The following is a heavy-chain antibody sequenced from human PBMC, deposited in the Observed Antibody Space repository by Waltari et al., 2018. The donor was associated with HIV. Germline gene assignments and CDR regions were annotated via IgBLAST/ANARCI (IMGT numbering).Heavy chain of an antibody. D-gene: IGHD2-15*01. CDR1: GGSISSYY. Sequence: QVQLQESGPGLVKPSETLSLTCTVSGGSISSYYWSWIRQPPGKGLEWIGYIYDSGSTNYNPSLKCRVTRSVDTSKNQFSLKLSSVTAADTAVYYCARDKRDGGNHRAYFDYWGQGSLVTVSS. V-gene: IGHV4-59*01. J-gene: IGHJ4*02. CDR3: ARDKRDGGNHRAYFDY. CDR2: IYDSGST.